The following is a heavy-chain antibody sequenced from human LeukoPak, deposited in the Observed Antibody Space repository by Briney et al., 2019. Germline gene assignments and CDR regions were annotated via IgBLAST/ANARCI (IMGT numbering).Heavy chain of an antibody. J-gene: IGHJ3*02. V-gene: IGHV3-74*01. CDR3: TRLVSYYDSSGYPNAFDI. D-gene: IGHD3-22*01. CDR1: EFTFSSYW. Sequence: GGSLRLSCVAFEFTFSSYWMHWVRQAPGKGLVWVSRINSDGSITNYADSVKGRFTISRDNARTTLFLQMNSLRAEDTAVYYCTRLVSYYDSSGYPNAFDIWGQGTMVTVSS. CDR2: INSDGSIT.